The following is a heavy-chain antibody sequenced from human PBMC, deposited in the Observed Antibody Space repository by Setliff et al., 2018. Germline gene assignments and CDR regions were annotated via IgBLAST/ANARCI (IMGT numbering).Heavy chain of an antibody. D-gene: IGHD6-6*01. CDR2: ISSNGGST. CDR3: ARIAEYDTIDI. J-gene: IGHJ3*02. CDR1: GFTFSSYA. Sequence: GESLKISCAASGFTFSSYAMHWVRQAPGKGLEFVSGISSNGGSTNYANSVKGRFTISRDISKNTLYLQMGSLRTEDMAVYYCARIAEYDTIDIWGQGTMVTVSS. V-gene: IGHV3-64*01.